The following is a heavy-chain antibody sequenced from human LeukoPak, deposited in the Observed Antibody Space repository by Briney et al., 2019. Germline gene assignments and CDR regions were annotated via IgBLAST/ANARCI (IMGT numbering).Heavy chain of an antibody. Sequence: GGSLRLSCAASGFTFSSYDMHWVRQAPGKGLEWVAFIRYDGSNKYYADSVKGRFTISRDNSKNTLYLQMNSLRAEDTAVYYCAKADWYYFDYWGQGTLVTVSS. V-gene: IGHV3-30*02. CDR2: IRYDGSNK. D-gene: IGHD3-9*01. J-gene: IGHJ4*02. CDR1: GFTFSSYD. CDR3: AKADWYYFDY.